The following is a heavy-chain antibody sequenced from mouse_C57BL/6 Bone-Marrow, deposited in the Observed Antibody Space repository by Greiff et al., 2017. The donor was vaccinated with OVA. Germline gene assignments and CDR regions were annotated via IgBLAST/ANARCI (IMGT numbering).Heavy chain of an antibody. CDR2: IYPRSGNT. V-gene: IGHV1-81*01. D-gene: IGHD4-1*01. CDR1: GYTFTSYG. J-gene: IGHJ3*01. Sequence: QVQLQQSGAELARPGASVKLSCKASGYTFTSYGISWVKQRPGQGLEWIGEIYPRSGNTYYNEKFKGKATLTADKYSSTAYMELRSLTSEDSAVYFCARLDWEFAYWGQGTLVTVSA. CDR3: ARLDWEFAY.